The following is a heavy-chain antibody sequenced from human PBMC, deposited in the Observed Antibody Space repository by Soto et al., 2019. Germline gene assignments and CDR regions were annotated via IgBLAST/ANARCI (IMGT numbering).Heavy chain of an antibody. V-gene: IGHV3-30*18. CDR2: ISYDGSNK. CDR3: AKEMYYSDSSGYYRAFDV. Sequence: QVQLVESGGGVVQPGRSLRLSCAASGFTFSDYGMHWVRQAPGKGLEWVAVISYDGSNKYYADSVKGRFTISRDDSKSTLYLQMHSLRAEDTAVYYCAKEMYYSDSSGYYRAFDVWGLGTMVTVS. D-gene: IGHD3-22*01. J-gene: IGHJ3*01. CDR1: GFTFSDYG.